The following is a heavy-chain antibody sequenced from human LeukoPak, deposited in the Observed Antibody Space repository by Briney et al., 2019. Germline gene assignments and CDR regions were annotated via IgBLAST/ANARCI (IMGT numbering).Heavy chain of an antibody. CDR3: ATNLRRPARRVPYSYFYMDV. V-gene: IGHV4-61*01. J-gene: IGHJ6*03. CDR2: IYYSGST. CDR1: DDSITSDSITTYY. Sequence: PSETLSLTCTVSDDSITSDSITTYYWSWIRQPPGKALEWIGYIYYSGSTHYSPSLESRVTISLDTSKSQFSLRLSSVTSADTAVYYCATNLRRPARRVPYSYFYMDVWGKGTTVTVSS. D-gene: IGHD2-8*01.